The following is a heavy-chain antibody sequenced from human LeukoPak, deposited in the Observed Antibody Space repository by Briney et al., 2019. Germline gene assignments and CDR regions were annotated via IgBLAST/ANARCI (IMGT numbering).Heavy chain of an antibody. J-gene: IGHJ4*02. Sequence: GGSLRLSCAASGFTFSSYAMHWVRQAPGKGLEYVSAISSNGGSTYYANSVKGRFTISRDNSKNTLYLQMGSLRAEDMAVYYCASSSPPRFSRPAGYWGQGTLVTVSS. CDR1: GFTFSSYA. CDR2: ISSNGGST. D-gene: IGHD6-19*01. CDR3: ASSSPPRFSRPAGY. V-gene: IGHV3-64*01.